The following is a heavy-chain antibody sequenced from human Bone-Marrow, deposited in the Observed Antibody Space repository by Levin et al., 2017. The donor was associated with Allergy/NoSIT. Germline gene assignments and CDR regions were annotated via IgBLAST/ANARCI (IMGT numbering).Heavy chain of an antibody. Sequence: SQTLSLTCTVSGGSISSGDYYWSWIRQHPGKGLEWIGYINYSGSTYYNPSLKSRVTISIDTSKNQFSLKLSSVTAADTAVYYCARAVSREQEQFDIWGQGTMVTVSS. CDR1: GGSISSGDYY. J-gene: IGHJ3*02. V-gene: IGHV4-31*03. D-gene: IGHD1/OR15-1a*01. CDR2: INYSGST. CDR3: ARAVSREQEQFDI.